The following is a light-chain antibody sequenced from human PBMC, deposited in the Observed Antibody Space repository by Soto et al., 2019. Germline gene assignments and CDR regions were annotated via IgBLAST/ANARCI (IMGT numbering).Light chain of an antibody. J-gene: IGLJ3*02. CDR1: ALPKQY. V-gene: IGLV3-25*02. CDR3: QSADSSGTYPV. Sequence: SYELTQPPSVSVSPGQTASLPCSGDALPKQYAYWYQQKPGQAPVLVIYKDSERPAGSPERFSGSSSGTTVTLTISGVQAEDEADYYCQSADSSGTYPVFGGGTKLTVL. CDR2: KDS.